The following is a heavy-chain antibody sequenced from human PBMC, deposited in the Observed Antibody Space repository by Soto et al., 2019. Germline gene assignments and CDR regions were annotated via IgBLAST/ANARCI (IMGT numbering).Heavy chain of an antibody. V-gene: IGHV4-34*01. J-gene: IGHJ4*02. Sequence: QVQLQQWGAGLLKPSETLSLTCAVYGGSFSGYYWSWIRQPPGKGLEWIGEINHSGITNYNPSLKSRVTIPVDTSKNLFSLKLSSVTAADTAVYYCARVGLGIAAAGTLGYWGQGTLVTVSS. CDR2: INHSGIT. CDR1: GGSFSGYY. CDR3: ARVGLGIAAAGTLGY. D-gene: IGHD6-13*01.